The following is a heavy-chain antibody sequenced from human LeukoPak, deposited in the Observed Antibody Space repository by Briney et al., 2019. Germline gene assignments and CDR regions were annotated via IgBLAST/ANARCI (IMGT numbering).Heavy chain of an antibody. J-gene: IGHJ4*02. Sequence: PGGSLRLSCAASGFTFSSSAMSWVRQAPGKGLEWVSAISGSGGSTYYADSVKGRFTISRDNSKNTLYLQMNSLRAEDTAVYYCASRTQDYVWGSQFDYWGQGALVTVPS. V-gene: IGHV3-23*01. CDR3: ASRTQDYVWGSQFDY. CDR1: GFTFSSSA. D-gene: IGHD3-16*01. CDR2: ISGSGGST.